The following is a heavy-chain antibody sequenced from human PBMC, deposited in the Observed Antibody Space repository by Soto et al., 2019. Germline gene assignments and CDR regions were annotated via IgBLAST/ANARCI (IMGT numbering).Heavy chain of an antibody. CDR1: GVTFNNST. CDR2: ISPDGRTT. CDR3: ADSWLPTSY. D-gene: IGHD3-10*01. Sequence: GSLRLSCAASGVTFNNSTMNWVRQAPGKGLEWVSRISPDGRTTTYADSVKGRFTISRDNAKSTLYLQMNSLTVEDGAVYYCADSWLPTSYWGPGTLVTVS. J-gene: IGHJ4*02. V-gene: IGHV3-74*01.